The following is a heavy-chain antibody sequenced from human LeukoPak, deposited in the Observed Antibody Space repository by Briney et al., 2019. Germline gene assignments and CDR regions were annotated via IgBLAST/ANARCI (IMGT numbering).Heavy chain of an antibody. D-gene: IGHD3-22*01. CDR1: GGSISSYY. Sequence: SETLSLTCTVSGGSISSYYWGWIRQPPGKGLEWIGYIYYSGSTNYNPSLKSRVTISVDTSKNQFSLKLSSVTAADTAVYYCARHGDYDSSGPFDYWGQGTLVTVSS. CDR3: ARHGDYDSSGPFDY. CDR2: IYYSGST. V-gene: IGHV4-59*08. J-gene: IGHJ4*02.